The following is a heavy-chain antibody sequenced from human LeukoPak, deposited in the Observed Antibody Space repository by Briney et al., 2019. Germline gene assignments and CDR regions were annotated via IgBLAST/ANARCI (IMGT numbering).Heavy chain of an antibody. CDR3: ATAVASSSGWYADY. J-gene: IGHJ4*02. CDR2: IWYDGSNK. D-gene: IGHD6-19*01. V-gene: IGHV3-33*01. CDR1: GFTFRSYG. Sequence: GGPLRLSCAASGFTFRSYGMHWVRQAPGKGLEWVAVIWYDGSNKYYADSVKGRFTVSRDNSKNTLYLQMNSLRAEDTAVYYCATAVASSSGWYADYWGQGTLVTVSS.